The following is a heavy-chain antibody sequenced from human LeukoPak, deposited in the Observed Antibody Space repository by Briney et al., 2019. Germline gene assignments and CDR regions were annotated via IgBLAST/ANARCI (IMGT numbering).Heavy chain of an antibody. Sequence: ASVKVSCKASGYTFTNYAMHWVGQAPGQRLEWMGWINAGNGNTKYSQYFQSRVTITRDTSASITYMELSSLRSEDTAVYYCTSNSGWLLDAFDVWGQGTMVTVSS. D-gene: IGHD6-19*01. CDR1: GYTFTNYA. CDR3: TSNSGWLLDAFDV. CDR2: INAGNGNT. J-gene: IGHJ3*01. V-gene: IGHV1-3*01.